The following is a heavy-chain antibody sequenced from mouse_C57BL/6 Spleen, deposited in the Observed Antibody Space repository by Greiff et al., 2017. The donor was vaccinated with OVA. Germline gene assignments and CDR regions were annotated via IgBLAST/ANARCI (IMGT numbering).Heavy chain of an antibody. CDR3: ARLTGTNWYFDV. Sequence: VQLQQSGAELVKPGASVKISCKASGYAFSSYWMNWVKQRPGKGLEWIGQIYPGDGDTNYNGKFKGKATLTADKSSSTAYMQLSSLTSEDSAVYFCARLTGTNWYFDVWGTGTTVTVSS. CDR2: IYPGDGDT. J-gene: IGHJ1*03. D-gene: IGHD4-1*01. CDR1: GYAFSSYW. V-gene: IGHV1-80*01.